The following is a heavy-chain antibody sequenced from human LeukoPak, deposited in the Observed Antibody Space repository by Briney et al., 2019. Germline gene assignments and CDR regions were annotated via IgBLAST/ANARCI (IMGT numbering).Heavy chain of an antibody. CDR2: TYTSGDT. V-gene: IGHV4-4*07. D-gene: IGHD6-13*01. CDR3: TIGGASGSLAH. CDR1: RASISDNY. J-gene: IGHJ4*02. Sequence: SETLSLTCTVSRASISDNYWSWSRQPAGKALEWIGRTYTSGDTNYNPSLKSRARVSVDTSKNQFYLSLRYVTAADTAVYYCTIGGASGSLAHWGPGTLVTVSS.